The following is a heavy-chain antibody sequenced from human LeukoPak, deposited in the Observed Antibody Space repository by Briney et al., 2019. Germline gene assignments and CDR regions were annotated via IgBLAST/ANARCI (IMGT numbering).Heavy chain of an antibody. Sequence: GGSLRLSCAASGFHFRDYYMTWIRRAPGKGLEWLSYISSSGSSTNYAASVKGRFTISRDDSRNTLYLQMNSLRGDDTAVYYCAKDVGKWESLHFFDYWGQGTLVTVSS. CDR2: ISSSGSST. J-gene: IGHJ4*02. CDR3: AKDVGKWESLHFFDY. CDR1: GFHFRDYY. D-gene: IGHD1-26*01. V-gene: IGHV3-11*05.